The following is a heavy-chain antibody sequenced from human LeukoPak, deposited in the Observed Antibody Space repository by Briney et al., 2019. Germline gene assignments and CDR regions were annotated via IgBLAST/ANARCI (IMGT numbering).Heavy chain of an antibody. CDR2: ISSNNNYI. J-gene: IGHJ4*02. Sequence: GGSLRLSCAASGFTFSSYTMNWVRQAPGKGLEWVSSISSNNNYIYYADSVKGRFTISRDNAKNSLYLQMNSLRAEDTAVYYCARGSRGNFDYWGQGTLVTVSS. D-gene: IGHD4-23*01. CDR3: ARGSRGNFDY. V-gene: IGHV3-21*01. CDR1: GFTFSSYT.